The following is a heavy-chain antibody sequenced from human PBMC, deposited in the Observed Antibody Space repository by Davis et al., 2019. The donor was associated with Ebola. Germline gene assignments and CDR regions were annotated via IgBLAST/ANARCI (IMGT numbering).Heavy chain of an antibody. CDR1: GFTFSGSA. D-gene: IGHD2-2*01. V-gene: IGHV3-73*01. CDR3: TRQQLLLSVDYYGMDV. J-gene: IGHJ6*02. Sequence: GGSLRLSCAASGFTFSGSAMHWVRQASGKGLEWVGRIRGKANSYATAYAASVKGRFTISRDDSKNTAYLQMNSLKTEDTAVYYCTRQQLLLSVDYYGMDVWGQGTTVTVSS. CDR2: IRGKANSYAT.